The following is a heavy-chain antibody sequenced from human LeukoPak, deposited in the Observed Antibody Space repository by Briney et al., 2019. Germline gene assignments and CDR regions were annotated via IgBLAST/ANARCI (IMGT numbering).Heavy chain of an antibody. J-gene: IGHJ4*02. CDR3: ARGYYDSGGYYFDF. D-gene: IGHD3-22*01. V-gene: IGHV1-8*01. CDR1: GYTFISYD. CDR2: MSPYSVNT. Sequence: ASVKVSCKASGYTFISYDIKWVRQATGQGLEWMGWMSPYSVNTVYAQKFQGRVTMTRNTSIGTAYMDLSSLRSEDTAVYYCARGYYDSGGYYFDFWGPGTLVTVSS.